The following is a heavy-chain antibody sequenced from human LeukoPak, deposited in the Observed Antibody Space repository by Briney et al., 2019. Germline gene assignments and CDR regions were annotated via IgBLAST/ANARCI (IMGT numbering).Heavy chain of an antibody. Sequence: GGSLRLSSEASGFTFSSYSMAWVRQAPGKGLEWVSSITSTGSSIYYADSVKGRFTISRDTSKNTLYLQMNSLRAEDTANCANSAAVGTFYWGQGTLVTVSS. V-gene: IGHV3-21*04. CDR1: GFTFSSYS. CDR2: ITSTGSSI. CDR3: SAAVGTFY. D-gene: IGHD6-13*01. J-gene: IGHJ4*02.